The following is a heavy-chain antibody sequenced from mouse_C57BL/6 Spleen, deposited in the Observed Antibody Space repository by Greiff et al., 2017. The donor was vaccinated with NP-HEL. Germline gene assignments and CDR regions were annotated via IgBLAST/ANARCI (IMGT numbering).Heavy chain of an antibody. CDR3: ALYYYGSSPPYFDY. CDR1: GYSITSGYY. V-gene: IGHV3-6*01. Sequence: EVKLMESGPGLVKPSQSLSLTCSVTGYSITSGYYWNWIRQFPGNKLEWTGYISYDGSNNYNPSLKNRISITRDTSKNQIFLKLNSVTTEDTATYYCALYYYGSSPPYFDYWGQGTTLTVSS. D-gene: IGHD1-1*01. J-gene: IGHJ2*01. CDR2: ISYDGSN.